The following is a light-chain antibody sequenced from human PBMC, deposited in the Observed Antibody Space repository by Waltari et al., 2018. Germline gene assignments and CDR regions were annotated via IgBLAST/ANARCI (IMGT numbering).Light chain of an antibody. CDR3: QQRSAWPLT. CDR2: GTS. V-gene: IGKV3-11*01. CDR1: HSVLSH. J-gene: IGKJ4*01. Sequence: VFTQSPATLSFTSGERATLSCRASHSVLSHLAWYQQNPVQAPRLLIYGTSNRATGITARFSGSGSGTDFTLTISSLEPEDFAVYYCQQRSAWPLTFGGGTKVEVK.